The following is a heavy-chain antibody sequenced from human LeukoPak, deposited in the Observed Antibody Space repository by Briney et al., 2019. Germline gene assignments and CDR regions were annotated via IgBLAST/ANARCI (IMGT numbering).Heavy chain of an antibody. D-gene: IGHD3-16*02. CDR1: GFTFRDYY. Sequence: GGSLRLSCAASGFTFRDYYMGWIRQAPGKGLEWISYISETGTTIYQPDSVKGRFSISRDNAKNSLFLQMNRLRPEATAVYYCARTSYPWNWGQGTLVTVSS. J-gene: IGHJ4*02. V-gene: IGHV3-11*01. CDR2: ISETGTTI. CDR3: ARTSYPWN.